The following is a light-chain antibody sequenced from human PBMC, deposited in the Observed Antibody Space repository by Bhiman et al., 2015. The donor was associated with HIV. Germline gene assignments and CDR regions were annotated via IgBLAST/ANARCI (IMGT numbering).Light chain of an antibody. CDR1: ALPKQY. CDR3: QSTDDTDSSVI. Sequence: SYELTQPPSVSVSPGQTARITCSGDALPKQYAYWYQQKAGQAPVLVIYKDSERPSGIPERFSGATSGTTVTLTISGVQAEDEADYYCQSTDDTDSSVIFGGGTKLTVL. J-gene: IGLJ2*01. CDR2: KDS. V-gene: IGLV3-25*03.